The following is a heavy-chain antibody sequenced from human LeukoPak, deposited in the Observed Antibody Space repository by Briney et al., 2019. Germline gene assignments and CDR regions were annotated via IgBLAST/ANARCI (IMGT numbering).Heavy chain of an antibody. CDR3: ANCYDSSGFFAY. CDR1: GYTFTKYA. CDR2: IDTNTGNP. V-gene: IGHV7-4-1*02. Sequence: AASVKVSCKGSGYTFTKYAISWVRQAPGQGLEYMGWIDTNTGNPTYAQGFTGRFVFSLDTPVSTAYLQISSLKAEDSAIYFCANCYDSSGFFAYWGQGTLVTVSS. J-gene: IGHJ4*02. D-gene: IGHD3-22*01.